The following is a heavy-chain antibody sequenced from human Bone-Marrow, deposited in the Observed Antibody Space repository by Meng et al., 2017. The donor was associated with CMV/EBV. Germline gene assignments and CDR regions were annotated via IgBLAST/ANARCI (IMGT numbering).Heavy chain of an antibody. D-gene: IGHD1-26*01. Sequence: GESLKISCAASGFTFSDYYMTWIRQAPGKGLEWVSYISSSGSITKYLDSLKGRFTISRDNAKNSLFLQMNSLTVEDTAVFYCARASSAVHNWLDAWGQGTLVTVSS. V-gene: IGHV3-11*04. CDR3: ARASSAVHNWLDA. CDR2: ISSSGSIT. CDR1: GFTFSDYY. J-gene: IGHJ5*02.